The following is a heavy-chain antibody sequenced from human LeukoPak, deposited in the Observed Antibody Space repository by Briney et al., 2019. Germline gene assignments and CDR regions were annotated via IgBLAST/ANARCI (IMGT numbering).Heavy chain of an antibody. Sequence: GGSLRLSCAASGFTFSSYGIHWVRQAPGKGLEWVAFIQYDGNNKYYADSVKGRFTISRDNSKNTLYLQMNSLRVEDTAVYYCAKPGGSAWYDYWGQGTQVTVSS. V-gene: IGHV3-30*02. CDR1: GFTFSSYG. J-gene: IGHJ4*02. D-gene: IGHD6-19*01. CDR2: IQYDGNNK. CDR3: AKPGGSAWYDY.